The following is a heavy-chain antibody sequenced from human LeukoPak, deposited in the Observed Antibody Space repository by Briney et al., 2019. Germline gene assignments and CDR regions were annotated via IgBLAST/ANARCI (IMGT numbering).Heavy chain of an antibody. Sequence: GGSLRLSCAASRFTFSSNAMSWVRQAPGKGLEWVSGISAAGDSTYYAASVKGRFTISRDDSKNTLDLHMNSLRAEDTAVYYCARGSGYYYDSSGYLDYWGQGTLVTVSS. CDR3: ARGSGYYYDSSGYLDY. CDR1: RFTFSSNA. V-gene: IGHV3-23*01. D-gene: IGHD3-22*01. J-gene: IGHJ4*02. CDR2: ISAAGDST.